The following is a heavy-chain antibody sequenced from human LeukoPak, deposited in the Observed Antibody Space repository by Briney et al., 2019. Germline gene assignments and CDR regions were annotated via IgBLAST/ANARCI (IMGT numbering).Heavy chain of an antibody. V-gene: IGHV3-30*04. CDR3: ARSSYSSSWYECYFDY. D-gene: IGHD6-13*01. CDR2: VAHDEKTI. Sequence: GGSLTLSCVASGFTFTGHSMHWVRQAPGKGLEWVAVVAHDEKTIFYADSLKGRFTVSRDNSKNTVYLQMNSLRAEDTAVYYCARSSYSSSWYECYFDYWGQGTLVTVSS. J-gene: IGHJ4*02. CDR1: GFTFTGHS.